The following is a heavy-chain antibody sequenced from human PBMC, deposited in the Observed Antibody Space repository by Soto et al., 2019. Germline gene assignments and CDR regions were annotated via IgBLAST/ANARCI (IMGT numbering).Heavy chain of an antibody. J-gene: IGHJ4*02. CDR3: ASWEEYSSSPVGRGFDY. Sequence: SVKVSCKASGGTFSSYAICWVRQSPGQGLEWMGGIIPIFGTANYAQKFQGRVTITADESTSTAYMELSSLRSEDTAVYYCASWEEYSSSPVGRGFDYWGQGTLVTVSS. V-gene: IGHV1-69*13. CDR2: IIPIFGTA. CDR1: GGTFSSYA. D-gene: IGHD6-6*01.